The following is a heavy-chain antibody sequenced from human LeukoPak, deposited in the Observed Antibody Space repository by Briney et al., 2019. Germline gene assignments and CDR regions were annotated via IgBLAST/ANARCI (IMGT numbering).Heavy chain of an antibody. Sequence: SETLSLTCTVSVGSITTTNYYWAWIRQPPGRGLEWIGSMYHSGITYYNPSLKGRVTMSVDTSKDQFSLKLISVTAADTAVYYCARQDYSSPEGWFDPWGHGTLVTVSS. CDR3: ARQDYSSPEGWFDP. CDR1: VGSITTTNYY. J-gene: IGHJ5*02. CDR2: MYHSGIT. D-gene: IGHD6-13*01. V-gene: IGHV4-39*01.